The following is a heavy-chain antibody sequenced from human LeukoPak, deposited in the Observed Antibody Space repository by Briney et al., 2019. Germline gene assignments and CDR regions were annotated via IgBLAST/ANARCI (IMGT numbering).Heavy chain of an antibody. V-gene: IGHV1-2*02. CDR2: INPDTGGT. Sequence: ASVKVSCKASGDPFTGYNIHWLRQAPGQGLDWMAWINPDTGGTDFAQRFQGRVTLTVDTSIRTTFMELSGLRSDDTAVYFCATMSGHFDHWGQGTLVTVSS. CDR1: GDPFTGYN. D-gene: IGHD3-22*01. CDR3: ATMSGHFDH. J-gene: IGHJ4*02.